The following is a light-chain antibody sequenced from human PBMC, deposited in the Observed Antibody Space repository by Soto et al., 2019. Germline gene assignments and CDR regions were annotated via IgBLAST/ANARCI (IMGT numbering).Light chain of an antibody. Sequence: ETVMTQSPTTLSVSPGEGATLSCRASQSISSNLAWYQQKPGQAPRLLICGASIRATGIPARFSGSGSGTEFTLTISSLPSEYFVYYYRQQYNNCPHTFGEGTKVEIK. CDR3: QQYNNCPHT. J-gene: IGKJ4*01. CDR1: QSISSN. V-gene: IGKV3D-15*01. CDR2: GAS.